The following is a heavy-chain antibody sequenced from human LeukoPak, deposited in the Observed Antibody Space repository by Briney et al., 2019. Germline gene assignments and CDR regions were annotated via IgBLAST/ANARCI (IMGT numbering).Heavy chain of an antibody. V-gene: IGHV1-2*02. CDR2: INPNSGGT. D-gene: IGHD6-19*01. J-gene: IGHJ3*02. CDR3: ARDLIAVAGTYAFDI. CDR1: GYTFTGYY. Sequence: ASVKVSRKASGYTFTGYYMHWVRQAPGQGLEWMGWINPNSGGTNYAQKFQGRVTMTRDTSISTAYMELSRLRSDDTAVYYCARDLIAVAGTYAFDIWGQGTMVTVSS.